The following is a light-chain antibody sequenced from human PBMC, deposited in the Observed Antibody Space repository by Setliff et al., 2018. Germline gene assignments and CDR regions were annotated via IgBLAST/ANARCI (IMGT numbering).Light chain of an antibody. CDR1: YSDVGKYNP. CDR3: CSYAGSSTFV. J-gene: IGLJ1*01. V-gene: IGLV2-23*02. Sequence: QSVLTQPASVSGSPGQSITISCTGTYSDVGKYNPVSWYQQHPGKAPKLILYDFTTRPSGVSDRFSGSKSANTASLTISGLQAEDEADYYCCSYAGSSTFVFGGGTKGTVL. CDR2: DFT.